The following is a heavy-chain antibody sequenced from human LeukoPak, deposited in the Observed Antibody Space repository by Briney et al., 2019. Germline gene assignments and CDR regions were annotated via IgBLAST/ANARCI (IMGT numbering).Heavy chain of an antibody. J-gene: IGHJ4*02. CDR1: GFTFSSYW. D-gene: IGHD3-10*01. CDR2: IKQDGSEK. V-gene: IGHV3-7*03. Sequence: GGSLRLFCTASGFTFSSYWMSWVRQAPGKGLEWVANIKQDGSEKNYVDSVRGRFTISRDNAKNSLYLEMNSLRAEDTAVYYCARDPLWGGSGSYYGHWGQGTLVTVSS. CDR3: ARDPLWGGSGSYYGH.